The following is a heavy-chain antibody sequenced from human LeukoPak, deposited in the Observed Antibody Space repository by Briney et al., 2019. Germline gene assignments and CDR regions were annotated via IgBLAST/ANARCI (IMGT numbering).Heavy chain of an antibody. V-gene: IGHV4-39*07. Sequence: SETLSLTCTVSGGSISSSSYYWGWIRQPPGKGLEWIGSIYYSGSTYYNPSLKSRVTISVDTSKNQFSLKLSSVTAADTAVYYCARAKSYYDYVWGSYRSLGFDYWGQGTLVTVSS. J-gene: IGHJ4*02. CDR2: IYYSGST. D-gene: IGHD3-16*02. CDR1: GGSISSSSYY. CDR3: ARAKSYYDYVWGSYRSLGFDY.